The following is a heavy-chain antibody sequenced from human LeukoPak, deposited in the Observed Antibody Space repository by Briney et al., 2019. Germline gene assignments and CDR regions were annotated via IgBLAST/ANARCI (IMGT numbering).Heavy chain of an antibody. Sequence: SETLSLTCAVYGGSFSGYYWSWIRQPPGKGLEWIGEINHSGSTNYNASLKSRVTISVDTSKNQFSLKLSSVTAADTAVYYCARTRSLYLNWFDPWGQGTLVTVSS. V-gene: IGHV4-34*01. CDR3: ARTRSLYLNWFDP. CDR1: GGSFSGYY. J-gene: IGHJ5*02. CDR2: INHSGST. D-gene: IGHD3-16*01.